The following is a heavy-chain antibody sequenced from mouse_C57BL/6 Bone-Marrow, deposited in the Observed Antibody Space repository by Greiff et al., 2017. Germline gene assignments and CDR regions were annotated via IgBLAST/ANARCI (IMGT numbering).Heavy chain of an antibody. J-gene: IGHJ4*01. CDR3: ARGYYGSSYLYAMDY. CDR1: GYTFTDYN. CDR2: INPNNGGT. V-gene: IGHV1-18*01. D-gene: IGHD1-1*01. Sequence: QLQQSGPELVKPGASVKIPCKASGYTFTDYNMDWVKQSHGKSLEWIGDINPNNGGTIYNQKFKGKATLTVDKSSSTAYMELRSLTSEDTAVYYCARGYYGSSYLYAMDYWGQGTSVTVSS.